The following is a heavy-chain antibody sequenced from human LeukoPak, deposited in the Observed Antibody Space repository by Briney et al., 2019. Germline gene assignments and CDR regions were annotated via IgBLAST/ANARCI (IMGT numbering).Heavy chain of an antibody. Sequence: PGGSLRLYCAASGFTFSSYAMHWVRQAPGKGLEWVAVISDDGSNKYYADSVKGRFTTSRDNSKNTLYLQMNILRGEDTAVYYCARVDDLDAFDMWGQGTMVTVSS. CDR2: ISDDGSNK. V-gene: IGHV3-30*04. CDR1: GFTFSSYA. D-gene: IGHD2-2*03. CDR3: ARVDDLDAFDM. J-gene: IGHJ3*02.